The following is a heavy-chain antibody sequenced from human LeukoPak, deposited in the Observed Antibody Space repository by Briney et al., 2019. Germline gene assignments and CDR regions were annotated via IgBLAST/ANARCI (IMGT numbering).Heavy chain of an antibody. J-gene: IGHJ5*02. Sequence: ASVKVSCKASGGTFSSYAISWVRQAPGQGLEWMGGIIPIFGTANYAQKFQGRVTITTDESTSTAYMELSSLRSEDTAVYYCATDCSSTSCYLFDPWGQGTLVTVSS. CDR3: ATDCSSTSCYLFDP. CDR2: IIPIFGTA. V-gene: IGHV1-69*05. CDR1: GGTFSSYA. D-gene: IGHD2-2*01.